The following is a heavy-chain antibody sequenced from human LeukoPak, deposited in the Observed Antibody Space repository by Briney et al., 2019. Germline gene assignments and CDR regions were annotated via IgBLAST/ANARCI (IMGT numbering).Heavy chain of an antibody. V-gene: IGHV4-34*01. J-gene: IGHJ4*02. D-gene: IGHD2-15*01. Sequence: SETLSLTCAVYGGSFSGYYWSWIRQPPGKGLGWIGEINHSGSTNYNPSLKSRVTISVDTPKNQFSLKLSSVTAADTAVYYCARARQVAATCFDYWGQGTLVTVSS. CDR3: ARARQVAATCFDY. CDR1: GGSFSGYY. CDR2: INHSGST.